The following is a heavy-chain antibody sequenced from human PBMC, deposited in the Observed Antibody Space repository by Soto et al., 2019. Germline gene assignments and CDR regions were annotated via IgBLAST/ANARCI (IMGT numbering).Heavy chain of an antibody. CDR2: ISGSGGST. V-gene: IGHV3-23*01. D-gene: IGHD3-10*01. J-gene: IGHJ6*03. CDR3: AKSPKYYYGSGSYYPLGQTTIRNYYYYYMDV. CDR1: GFTFSSYA. Sequence: GGSLRLSCAASGFTFSSYAMSWVRQAPGKGLEWVSAISGSGGSTYYADSVKGRFTISRDNSKNTLYLQMNSLRAEDTAVYYCAKSPKYYYGSGSYYPLGQTTIRNYYYYYMDVWGKGTTVTVSS.